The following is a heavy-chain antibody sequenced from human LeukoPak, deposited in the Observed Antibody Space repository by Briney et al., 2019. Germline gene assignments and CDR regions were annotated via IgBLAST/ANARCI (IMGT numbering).Heavy chain of an antibody. Sequence: GRSLRLSCAASGFTFSSYGMHWVRQVPGKGLEWVAVISYDGSTQYYADSVKGRFFISRDDSSSTLFLQMNSLRPEDTAVYFCVRDHSTAFDSWGQGTLVTVSS. CDR1: GFTFSSYG. CDR2: ISYDGSTQ. CDR3: VRDHSTAFDS. V-gene: IGHV3-30*03. J-gene: IGHJ4*02.